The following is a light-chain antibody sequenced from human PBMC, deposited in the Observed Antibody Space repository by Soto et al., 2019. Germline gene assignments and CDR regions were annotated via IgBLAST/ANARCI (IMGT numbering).Light chain of an antibody. Sequence: EIVFTHSPGTLSLSPGERATLSCRSSETVAGSYLAWYQQKPGQAPRLLIHGASTRATGIADRFSGSGSGTDFTLTISRLEPEDFAVYYCQLYGTSPKTLGQGTKVDIK. J-gene: IGKJ1*01. CDR2: GAS. CDR3: QLYGTSPKT. V-gene: IGKV3-20*01. CDR1: ETVAGSY.